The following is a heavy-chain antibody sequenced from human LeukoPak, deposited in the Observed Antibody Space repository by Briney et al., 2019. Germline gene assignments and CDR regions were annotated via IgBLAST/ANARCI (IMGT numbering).Heavy chain of an antibody. Sequence: GGSLRLSCAASGFTFSSYEMNWVRQAPGEGLEWVSYISSSGSTIYYADSVKGRFTISRDNANNPLYLQMNSLRGGDTAVYYCAREGGEQWLDNWFNPWGQGTLVTVSS. J-gene: IGHJ5*02. D-gene: IGHD6-19*01. V-gene: IGHV3-48*03. CDR2: ISSSGSTI. CDR1: GFTFSSYE. CDR3: AREGGEQWLDNWFNP.